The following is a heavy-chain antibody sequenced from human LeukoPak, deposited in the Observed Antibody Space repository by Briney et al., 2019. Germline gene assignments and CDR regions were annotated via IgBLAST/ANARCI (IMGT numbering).Heavy chain of an antibody. CDR2: IHSSGST. CDR1: GGSISNYY. CDR3: VRDGPPDY. J-gene: IGHJ4*02. V-gene: IGHV4-4*07. Sequence: SETLSLTCAVSGGSISNYYWSWIRQPAGKGLEWIGRIHSSGSTRYNPSLESRVTMSLDASKKQFSLNLISVTAADTAVYYCVRDGPPDYWGQGTLVTVSS.